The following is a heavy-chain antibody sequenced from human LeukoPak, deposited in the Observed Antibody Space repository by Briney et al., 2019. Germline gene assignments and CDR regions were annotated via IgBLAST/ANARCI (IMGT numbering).Heavy chain of an antibody. CDR3: ARADWDTAMIDY. J-gene: IGHJ4*02. Sequence: GGSLSLSCAASGFIFRNYGMSWVRQAPGKGLEWVSAINTNGGSTYYANSVKGRFTISRDNSENTVYLQMNSLRAEDTAVYYCARADWDTAMIDYWGQGTLVTVSS. CDR1: GFIFRNYG. CDR2: INTNGGST. V-gene: IGHV3-23*01. D-gene: IGHD5-18*01.